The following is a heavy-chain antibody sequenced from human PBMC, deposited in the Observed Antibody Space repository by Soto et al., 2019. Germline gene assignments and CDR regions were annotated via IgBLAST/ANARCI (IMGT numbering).Heavy chain of an antibody. CDR2: ISSSSSYT. D-gene: IGHD1-26*01. CDR3: ARDRHSYSGSYRYFDY. Sequence: PGGSLRLSCAASGYTFSDYYMSWIRQAPGKGLEWVSYISSSSSYTNYADSVKGRFTISRDNAKNSLYLQMNSLRAEDTAVYYCARDRHSYSGSYRYFDYWGQGTLVTVSS. V-gene: IGHV3-11*05. CDR1: GYTFSDYY. J-gene: IGHJ4*02.